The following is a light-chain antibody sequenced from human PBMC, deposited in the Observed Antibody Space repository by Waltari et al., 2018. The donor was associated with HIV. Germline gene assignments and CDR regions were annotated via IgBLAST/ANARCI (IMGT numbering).Light chain of an antibody. J-gene: IGKJ3*01. V-gene: IGKV3-20*01. Sequence: ELVLTMSPVTLSLSSGDRAPLSCRASQSVSSSYLAGYQQKPGQAPRLLIYGASSRATGIPDRFSGSGSGTDFTLTISRLEPEDFAVYYCQQYGSSVFTFGPGTKVDIK. CDR3: QQYGSSVFT. CDR1: QSVSSSY. CDR2: GAS.